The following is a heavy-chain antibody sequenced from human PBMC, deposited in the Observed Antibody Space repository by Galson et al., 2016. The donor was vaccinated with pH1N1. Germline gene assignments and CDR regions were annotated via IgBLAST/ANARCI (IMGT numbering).Heavy chain of an antibody. J-gene: IGHJ4*02. CDR2: MNPNSGNT. CDR3: ARSGDYGDY. Sequence: QSGAEVKKPGESLKVSCKASGSTFTSYDINWVRQATGQGLEWMGWMNPNSGNTGYAQKFRGRVTMTRNTSVRTAYMELSSLRSEDTAVYYCARSGDYGDYWGQGTLVTVSS. CDR1: GSTFTSYD. V-gene: IGHV1-8*02. D-gene: IGHD4-17*01.